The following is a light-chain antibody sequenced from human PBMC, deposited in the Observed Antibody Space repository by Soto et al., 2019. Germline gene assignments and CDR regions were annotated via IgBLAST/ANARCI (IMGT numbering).Light chain of an antibody. CDR1: QSISSW. V-gene: IGKV1-5*01. CDR3: QQYNTFWT. J-gene: IGKJ1*01. Sequence: DIQMTQSPSTLSASVGDRVTITCRASQSISSWLAWYQQKPGKAPNLLIYDASSLECGVPSRFSGSGSGTEFTLSISSLQPDDFATYYFQQYNTFWTFGQGTKVEIK. CDR2: DAS.